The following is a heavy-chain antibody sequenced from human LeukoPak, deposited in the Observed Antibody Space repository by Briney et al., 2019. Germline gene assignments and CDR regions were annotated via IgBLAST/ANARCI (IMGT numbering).Heavy chain of an antibody. D-gene: IGHD5-24*01. J-gene: IGHJ6*03. Sequence: GGSLRLSCAASGFTFSSYEMNWVRQAPGKGLEWVSYISSSGSTIYYADSVKGRFTISRDNSKNTLYLQMNSLRAEDTAVYYCAKRSGDYYYYYMDVWGKGTTVTVSS. CDR2: ISSSGSTI. V-gene: IGHV3-48*03. CDR3: AKRSGDYYYYYMDV. CDR1: GFTFSSYE.